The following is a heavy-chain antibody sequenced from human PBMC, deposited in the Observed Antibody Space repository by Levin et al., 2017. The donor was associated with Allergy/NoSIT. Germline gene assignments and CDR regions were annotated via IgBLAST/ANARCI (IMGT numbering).Heavy chain of an antibody. J-gene: IGHJ1*01. V-gene: IGHV1-2*02. D-gene: IGHD2-2*01. CDR3: AREYCSSTSCYAAYFQH. CDR1: GYTFTGYY. CDR2: INPNSGGT. Sequence: ASVKVSCKASGYTFTGYYMHWVRQAPGQGLEWMGWINPNSGGTNYAQKFQGRVTMTRDTSISTAYMELSRLRSDDTAVYYCAREYCSSTSCYAAYFQHWGQGTLVTVSS.